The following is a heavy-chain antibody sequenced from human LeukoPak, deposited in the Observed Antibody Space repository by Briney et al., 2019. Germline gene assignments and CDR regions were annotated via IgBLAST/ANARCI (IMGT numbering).Heavy chain of an antibody. CDR2: ISAYNGNT. D-gene: IGHD3-10*01. CDR1: GYTFTSYG. V-gene: IGHV1-18*01. Sequence: ASVKVSCKASGYTFTSYGISWVRQAPGQGLEWMGWISAYNGNTNYAQKLQGRGTMTTDTSTSAAYMELRSLRSDDTAVYYCARAIGSGSSAWCDPWGQGTLVTVSS. CDR3: ARAIGSGSSAWCDP. J-gene: IGHJ5*02.